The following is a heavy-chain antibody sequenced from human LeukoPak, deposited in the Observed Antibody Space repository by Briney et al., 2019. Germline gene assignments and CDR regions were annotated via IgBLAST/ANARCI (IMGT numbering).Heavy chain of an antibody. D-gene: IGHD4-17*01. V-gene: IGHV1-8*01. CDR2: MNPNSGNT. Sequence: GASVKVSCKASGYTFTSYDINWVRQATGQGLEWMGWMNPNSGNTGYAQKFQGRVTMTRNTSISTAYMELSSLRSEDTTVYYCARGPEGATVSPLYYYYYYGVDVWGQGTTVTVSS. CDR3: ARGPEGATVSPLYYYYYYGVDV. CDR1: GYTFTSYD. J-gene: IGHJ6*02.